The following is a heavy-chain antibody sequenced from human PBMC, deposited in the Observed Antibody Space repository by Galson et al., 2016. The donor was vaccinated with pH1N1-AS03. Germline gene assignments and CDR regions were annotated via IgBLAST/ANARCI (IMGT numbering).Heavy chain of an antibody. V-gene: IGHV3-11*06. CDR2: ISITSTYT. CDR3: GPLYIGNYLYDY. CDR1: GFTFSDYY. J-gene: IGHJ4*02. D-gene: IGHD1-26*01. Sequence: SLRLSCAASGFTFSDYYMSWIRQAPGKGLEWISFISITSTYTNYADSVKGRFTISRDNAKNSLYLQMNSLRAEDTAVYYCGPLYIGNYLYDYWGQGTLVTVSS.